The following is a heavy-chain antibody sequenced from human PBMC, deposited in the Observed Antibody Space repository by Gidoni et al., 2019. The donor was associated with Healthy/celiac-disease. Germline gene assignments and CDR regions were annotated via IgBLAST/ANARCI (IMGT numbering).Heavy chain of an antibody. V-gene: IGHV3-48*03. D-gene: IGHD3-22*01. CDR1: GFTFSSYE. CDR2: ISSSGSTI. J-gene: IGHJ4*02. CDR3: AINPYYYDSSGPNLRFDY. Sequence: EVQLVESGGGLVQPGGSLRLSCAASGFTFSSYEMNWVRKAPGKGLEWVSYISSSGSTIYYADSVKGRFTISRDNAKNSLYLQMNSLRAEDTAVYYCAINPYYYDSSGPNLRFDYWGQGTLVTVSS.